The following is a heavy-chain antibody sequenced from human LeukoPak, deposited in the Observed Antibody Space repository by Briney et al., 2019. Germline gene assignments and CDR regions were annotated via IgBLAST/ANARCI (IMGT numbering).Heavy chain of an antibody. V-gene: IGHV3-21*01. J-gene: IGHJ4*02. CDR3: ARDPPNAMVRRVSPLGGDY. Sequence: GGSLRLSCAASGFTFSSYSMNWVRQAPGKGLEWVSSISSSSSYIYYADSVKGRFTISRDNAKNSLYLQMNNLRAEDTAVYYCARDPPNAMVRRVSPLGGDYWGQGTLVTVSS. CDR1: GFTFSSYS. CDR2: ISSSSSYI. D-gene: IGHD3-10*01.